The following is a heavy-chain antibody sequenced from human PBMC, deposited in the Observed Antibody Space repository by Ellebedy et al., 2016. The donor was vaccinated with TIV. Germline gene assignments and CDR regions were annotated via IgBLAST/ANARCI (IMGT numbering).Heavy chain of an antibody. Sequence: AASVKVSCKASGGTFSSYAISWVRQAPGQGLEWMGRIIPILGIANYAQKFQGRVTITADNSTSTAYMELSSLRSEDTAVYYCARERDSSSWYFWGYYYYGMDVWGQGTTVTVSS. J-gene: IGHJ6*02. V-gene: IGHV1-69*04. CDR1: GGTFSSYA. D-gene: IGHD6-13*01. CDR2: IIPILGIA. CDR3: ARERDSSSWYFWGYYYYGMDV.